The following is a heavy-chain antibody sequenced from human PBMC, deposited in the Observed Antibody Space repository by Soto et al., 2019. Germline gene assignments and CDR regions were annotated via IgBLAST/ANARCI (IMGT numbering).Heavy chain of an antibody. Sequence: PSETLSLTCTVSGGSISSGGYYWSWIRQHPGKGLEWIGYIYYSGSTYYNPSLKSRVTISVDTSKNQFSLKLSSVTAADTAVYYCARATDYYGSGSYYWADWFDPWGQGTLVTVSS. CDR3: ARATDYYGSGSYYWADWFDP. CDR2: IYYSGST. V-gene: IGHV4-31*03. CDR1: GGSISSGGYY. J-gene: IGHJ5*02. D-gene: IGHD3-10*01.